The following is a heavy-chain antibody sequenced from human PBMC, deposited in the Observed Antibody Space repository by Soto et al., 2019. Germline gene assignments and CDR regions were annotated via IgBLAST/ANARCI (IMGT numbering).Heavy chain of an antibody. CDR1: EFTFTSSA. D-gene: IGHD3-3*01. CDR3: AAGPTIFGAFHAFDI. V-gene: IGHV1-58*02. J-gene: IGHJ3*02. Sequence: WPSATVSSKASEFTFTSSAMQWVRLARGQRQEWIVWHVVGSGNTNCAQKSQERVTVTRDMYTSTVYMELSSVRSEDTAVYYCAAGPTIFGAFHAFDIWGQGTMVTVAS. CDR2: HVVGSGNT.